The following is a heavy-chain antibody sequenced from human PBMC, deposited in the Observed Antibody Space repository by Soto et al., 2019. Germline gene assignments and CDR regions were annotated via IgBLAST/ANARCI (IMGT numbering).Heavy chain of an antibody. CDR3: ASGEDGTVVFEY. J-gene: IGHJ4*02. V-gene: IGHV4-61*01. D-gene: IGHD6-13*01. Sequence: QVQLQESCQGLVKPSETLSLTCSVFGASVSTTNYYWSWIRQPPGKGLEWIAYIFYNGPVSYNPSLKSRASISIDTSPNHVCLGLSSVTAADTAVDYCASGEDGTVVFEYWGQGTLGTVSS. CDR1: GASVSTTNYY. CDR2: IFYNGPV.